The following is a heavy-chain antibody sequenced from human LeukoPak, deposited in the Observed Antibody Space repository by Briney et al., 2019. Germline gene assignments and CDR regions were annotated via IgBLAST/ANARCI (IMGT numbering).Heavy chain of an antibody. J-gene: IGHJ1*01. CDR2: IYYSGST. CDR1: GGSISVYY. Sequence: PSETLSLPCTVSGGSISVYYWSWIRQPPGKGLEWIGYIYYSGSTNYNPSLKSRVTISVGTSKNQFSLKLSSVTAADTAVYYCARHSKYYYDSSGSYVGYFQHWAQGTLVTVSS. D-gene: IGHD3-22*01. CDR3: ARHSKYYYDSSGSYVGYFQH. V-gene: IGHV4-59*08.